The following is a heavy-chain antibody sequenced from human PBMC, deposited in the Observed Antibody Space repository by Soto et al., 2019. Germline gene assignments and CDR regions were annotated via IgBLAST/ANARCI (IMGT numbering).Heavy chain of an antibody. V-gene: IGHV4-4*07. Sequence: QVQLQESGPGLVKPSETLSLTCTVSGASISGFYWSWIRKSAGKGLEWIGRIYDTGTTDYNPSLNSRVMMSVDTSKKQFSLKLRSVTAADTAVYYWGRDGTKTLREWFEPWGQGISVTVSS. CDR1: GASISGFY. J-gene: IGHJ5*02. CDR2: IYDTGTT. D-gene: IGHD1-1*01. CDR3: GRDGTKTLREWFEP.